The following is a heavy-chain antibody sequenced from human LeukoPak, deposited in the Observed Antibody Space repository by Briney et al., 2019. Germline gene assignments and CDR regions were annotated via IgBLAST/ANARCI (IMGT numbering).Heavy chain of an antibody. CDR1: GDSVCSNSAA. Sequence: SQTLSLTRAISGDSVCSNSAAWNWIRQSTSRGLEWLGRTYYRSKWYHDYAVSVKSRITIKPDTSKNQFSLQLNSVTPEDTAVYYCARDYSSAYYPNHFDYWGQGTLVTVSS. D-gene: IGHD3-22*01. J-gene: IGHJ4*02. V-gene: IGHV6-1*01. CDR2: TYYRSKWYH. CDR3: ARDYSSAYYPNHFDY.